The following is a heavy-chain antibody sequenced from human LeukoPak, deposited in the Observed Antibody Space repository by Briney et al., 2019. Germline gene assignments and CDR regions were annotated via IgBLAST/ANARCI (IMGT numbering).Heavy chain of an antibody. V-gene: IGHV1-18*01. CDR3: ARVSGYHWESSYDY. J-gene: IGHJ4*02. CDR1: GYTFTSYG. Sequence: ASVKVSCTASGYTFTSYGISWVRQAPGQGLEWMGWISAYNGNTNYAQKLQGRVTMTTDTSTSTAYMELRSLRSDDTAVYYCARVSGYHWESSYDYWGQGTLVTVSS. CDR2: ISAYNGNT. D-gene: IGHD5-12*01.